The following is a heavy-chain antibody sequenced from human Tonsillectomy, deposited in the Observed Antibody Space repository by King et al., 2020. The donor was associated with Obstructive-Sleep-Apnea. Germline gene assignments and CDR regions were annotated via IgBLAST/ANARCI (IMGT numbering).Heavy chain of an antibody. Sequence: VQLQESGPGLVKPSGTLSLTCAVSGGSLSSSNWWSWVRQPPGKGLEWIGEIYHSGSTNSNPALTSRVTISVDKSKNQFSLKLSSVTAADTAVYYCARDRRTPQTGNRGNWGQGTLVTVSP. V-gene: IGHV4-4*02. CDR2: IYHSGST. CDR1: GGSLSSSNW. D-gene: IGHD3-10*01. CDR3: ARDRRTPQTGNRGN. J-gene: IGHJ4*02.